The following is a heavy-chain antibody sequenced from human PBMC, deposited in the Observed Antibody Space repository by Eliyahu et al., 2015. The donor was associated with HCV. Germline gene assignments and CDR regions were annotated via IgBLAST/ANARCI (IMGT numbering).Heavy chain of an antibody. V-gene: IGHV1-2*02. D-gene: IGHD2-2*02. Sequence: QVQLVQSGAEVKKPGASVKVSCKASGYTFTGYYMHWVRQAPGQGLEWMGWINPNSGGTNYAQKFQGRVTMTRDTSISTAYMELSRLRSDDTAVYYCARLKYCSSTSCYRDPHFDYWGQGTLVTVSS. CDR3: ARLKYCSSTSCYRDPHFDY. CDR2: INPNSGGT. CDR1: GYTFTGYY. J-gene: IGHJ4*02.